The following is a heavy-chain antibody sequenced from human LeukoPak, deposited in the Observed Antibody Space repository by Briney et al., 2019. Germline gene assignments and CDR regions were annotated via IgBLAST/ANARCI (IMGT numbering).Heavy chain of an antibody. J-gene: IGHJ6*03. CDR3: AKGGIAVAGTSYYYYMDV. D-gene: IGHD6-19*01. CDR2: ISGSGDYT. V-gene: IGHV3-23*01. CDR1: EFTFSNYG. Sequence: GGTLRLSCAASEFTFSNYGMSWVRQAPGKGLEWVSAISGSGDYTYYADSVKGRFTISRDNSKNTLHLQMNSLRAEDAAVYYCAKGGIAVAGTSYYYYMDVWGKGTTVTISS.